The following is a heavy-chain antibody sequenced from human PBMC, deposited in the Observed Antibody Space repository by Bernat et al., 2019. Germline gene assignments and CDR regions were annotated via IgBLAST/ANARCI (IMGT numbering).Heavy chain of an antibody. CDR2: ILGSGDTT. J-gene: IGHJ3*02. CDR3: ARSYGDFRKSGSDDALDI. CDR1: GFTFSNYA. V-gene: IGHV3-23*01. D-gene: IGHD2-21*02. Sequence: VHLLESGGGLVQPGGSLRLTCAASGFTFSNYAMDWVRQAPGKGLEWVSAILGSGDTTFYADSVKGRFTISRDNSKNTLNLQMNSLRAEDTAIYYCARSYGDFRKSGSDDALDIWGQGTMVTVSS.